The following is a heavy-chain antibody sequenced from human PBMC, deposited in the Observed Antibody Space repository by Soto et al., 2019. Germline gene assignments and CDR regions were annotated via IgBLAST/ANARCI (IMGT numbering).Heavy chain of an antibody. CDR2: ISAYNGNT. J-gene: IGHJ5*02. CDR1: GYTFTSYG. Sequence: QVQLVQSGAEVKKPGASVKVSCKASGYTFTSYGISWVRQAPGQGLEWMGWISAYNGNTNYAQKLQGRVTMTTDTSTSTAYMGLRRLRSDDTAVYYCTGEKGGSGWTLLGPWGQGTLVTVAS. CDR3: TGEKGGSGWTLLGP. V-gene: IGHV1-18*01. D-gene: IGHD6-19*01.